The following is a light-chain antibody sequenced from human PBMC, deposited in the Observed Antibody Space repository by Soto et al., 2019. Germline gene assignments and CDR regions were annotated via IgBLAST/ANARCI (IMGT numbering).Light chain of an antibody. J-gene: IGLJ3*02. CDR2: GNS. CDR3: QSYDTSLSGYV. V-gene: IGLV1-40*01. CDR1: SSNLGADYD. Sequence: QSVLTQPPSVSGAPGQRVTISCTGTSSNLGADYDVNWYQQLPGTAPKVLINGNSYRPSGVPARFSGSKSGNSASLVITDLQAEYEGDSSVQSYDTSLSGYVFGGGPKLTVL.